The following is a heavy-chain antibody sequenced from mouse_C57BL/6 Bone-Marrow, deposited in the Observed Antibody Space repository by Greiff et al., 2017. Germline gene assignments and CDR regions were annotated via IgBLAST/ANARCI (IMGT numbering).Heavy chain of an antibody. CDR3: ARWDPQAMDY. CDR1: GYSITSGYY. J-gene: IGHJ4*01. V-gene: IGHV3-6*01. CDR2: ISYDGSN. Sequence: ESGPGLVKPSPSLSLTCSVTGYSITSGYYWNWIRQFPGNKLEWMGYISYDGSNNYNPSLKNRISITRDTSKNQFFLTLNSVTTEDTATYYCARWDPQAMDYWGQGTSVTVSS. D-gene: IGHD4-1*01.